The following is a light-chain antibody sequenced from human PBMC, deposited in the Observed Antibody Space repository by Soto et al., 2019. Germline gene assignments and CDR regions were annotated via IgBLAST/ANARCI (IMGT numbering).Light chain of an antibody. CDR2: DVN. CDR1: RSDVGSRDS. CDR3: ASYTTTNTLV. J-gene: IGLJ3*02. Sequence: QSVLTQPASVSRSLGQSVAISCTGTRSDVGSRDSVSWYQHHPDKAPKLMIYDVNVRPSGVSHRFSGSKSGNTASLTISGLQAEDEADYSCASYTTTNTLVFGGGTKLTVL. V-gene: IGLV2-14*03.